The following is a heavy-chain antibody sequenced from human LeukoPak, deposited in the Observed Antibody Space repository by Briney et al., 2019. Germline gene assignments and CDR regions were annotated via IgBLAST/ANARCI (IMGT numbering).Heavy chain of an antibody. CDR1: GFTFSSYA. Sequence: GGSLRLSCAASGFTFSSYAMSWVRQAPGKGLEWVSAISGSGGSTYYADSVKGRFTISRDNSKNTLYLQMNSLRAEDTAVYYCAKGRYCSGGSCYPHFDYGGQGPWSPSPQ. D-gene: IGHD2-15*01. V-gene: IGHV3-23*01. CDR2: ISGSGGST. J-gene: IGHJ4*02. CDR3: AKGRYCSGGSCYPHFDY.